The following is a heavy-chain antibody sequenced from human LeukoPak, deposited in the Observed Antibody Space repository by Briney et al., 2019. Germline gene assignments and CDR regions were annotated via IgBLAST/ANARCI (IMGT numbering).Heavy chain of an antibody. CDR1: GGSFSDYY. V-gene: IGHV4-34*01. CDR3: ARGPCSGGSCYLFY. Sequence: SETLSLTCAVYGGSFSDYYWSWLRQPPGKGLEWIGEINHSGSTNYNPSLTSRVTISVDTSKNQFSLKLISVTAADTAVYYCARGPCSGGSCYLFYWGQGNLVTVSP. CDR2: INHSGST. D-gene: IGHD2-15*01. J-gene: IGHJ4*02.